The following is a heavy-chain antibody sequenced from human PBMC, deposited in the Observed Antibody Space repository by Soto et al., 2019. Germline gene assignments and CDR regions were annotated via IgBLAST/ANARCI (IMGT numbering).Heavy chain of an antibody. CDR2: TYYRSKWYN. J-gene: IGHJ6*02. Sequence: PSQTLSLTCVISGDSVSSKSAAWNWIRQSPSRGLEWLGRTYYRSKWYNDYAVSVKSRITINPDTSKNQFSLQLNSVTPEDTAVYFCARDSRSSTSSYYSFGMDVWGQGTTVTV. D-gene: IGHD6-6*01. CDR1: GDSVSSKSAA. V-gene: IGHV6-1*01. CDR3: ARDSRSSTSSYYSFGMDV.